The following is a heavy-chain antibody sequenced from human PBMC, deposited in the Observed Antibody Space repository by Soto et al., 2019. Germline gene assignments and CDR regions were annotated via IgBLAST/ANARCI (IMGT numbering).Heavy chain of an antibody. V-gene: IGHV1-2*02. Sequence: ASVKVSCKASGYTFTGYYMHWVRQAPGQGLEWMGWINPNSGGTNYAQKFQGRVTMTRDTSISTAHMELSRLRSDDTAVYYCARDITGYSSGWGQGTLVTVSS. D-gene: IGHD6-19*01. CDR1: GYTFTGYY. J-gene: IGHJ4*02. CDR3: ARDITGYSSG. CDR2: INPNSGGT.